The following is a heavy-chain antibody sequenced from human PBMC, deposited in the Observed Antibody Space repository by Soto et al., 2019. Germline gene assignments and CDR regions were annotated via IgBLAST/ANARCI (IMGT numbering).Heavy chain of an antibody. CDR2: ISGSGGST. CDR1: GLTFSGYA. J-gene: IGHJ4*02. Sequence: GSLRLSCAASGLTFSGYAMSWVRQAPGKGLEWASAISGSGGSTYYADSVKGRFTIYRDNSKNTLYLQMNSLRAEDTAVYYCAKDLRLGELSLGKDWYWGQGTLVTVSS. CDR3: AKDLRLGELSLGKDWY. V-gene: IGHV3-23*01. D-gene: IGHD3-16*02.